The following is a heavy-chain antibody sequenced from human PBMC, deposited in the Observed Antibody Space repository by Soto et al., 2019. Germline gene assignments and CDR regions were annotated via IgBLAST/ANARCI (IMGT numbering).Heavy chain of an antibody. Sequence: SETLSLTRRVSGDSMRSYCWHWLSQYAEKGLEWIGRSSATGTTSYIPSLKSRITLSVDTAKNQFPLNLKFVTAADTAVYFCAGEQSGAANFWGQGTLVT. CDR1: GDSMRSYC. D-gene: IGHD2-15*01. CDR3: AGEQSGAANF. V-gene: IGHV4-4*07. J-gene: IGHJ3*01. CDR2: SSATGTT.